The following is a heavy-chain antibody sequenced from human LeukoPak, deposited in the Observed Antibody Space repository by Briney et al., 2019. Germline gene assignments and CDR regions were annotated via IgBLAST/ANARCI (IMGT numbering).Heavy chain of an antibody. J-gene: IGHJ3*02. CDR3: VRDWEGFNFDI. Sequence: PSQTLSLTCTVSGGSISSGDYYWSWIRQPPGEGLEWIAYIHNSGSTNYNPSLKSRATIAVDTSKNQFSLKLSSVTAADTAMYYCVRDWEGFNFDIWGQGTVVTVS. D-gene: IGHD1-26*01. CDR2: IHNSGST. CDR1: GGSISSGDYY. V-gene: IGHV4-61*08.